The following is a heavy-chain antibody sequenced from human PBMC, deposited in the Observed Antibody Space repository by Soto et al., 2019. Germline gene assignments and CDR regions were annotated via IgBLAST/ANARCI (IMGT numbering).Heavy chain of an antibody. CDR3: ARRYGSCFDS. D-gene: IGHD5-18*01. J-gene: IGHJ4*02. Sequence: QVQLQESGPGLVKPSETLSLTCTVSGGSLSSYYWSWIRQPPGQGLEWFGYIYYSGSTNYNPSLRSRVTISVDTSKNKVSRKLSSVTAADTAVYYCARRYGSCFDSLGQGTLVTVSS. CDR2: IYYSGST. V-gene: IGHV4-59*08. CDR1: GGSLSSYY.